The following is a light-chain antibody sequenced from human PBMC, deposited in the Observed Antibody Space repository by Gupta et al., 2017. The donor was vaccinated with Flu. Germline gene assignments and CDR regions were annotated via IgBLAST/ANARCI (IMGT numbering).Light chain of an antibody. J-gene: IGLJ2*01. CDR1: SSDVGSYNY. V-gene: IGLV2-11*01. Sequence: QSALTLPRAVSGSPGQSVTISCTGTSSDVGSYNYVSWYQQHPGKAPKVMIYDVSKRPSGVPDRFSGSKSGNTASLTISGLQAEDEADYYCCSYAGSYTWVFGGGTKLTVL. CDR2: DVS. CDR3: CSYAGSYTWV.